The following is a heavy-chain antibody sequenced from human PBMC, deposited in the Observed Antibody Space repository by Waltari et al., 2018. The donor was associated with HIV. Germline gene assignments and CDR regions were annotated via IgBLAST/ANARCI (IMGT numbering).Heavy chain of an antibody. V-gene: IGHV1-69*06. Sequence: QVQLVQSGAEVKKPGSSVQVSCKASGGTFSSYAIRWVRQAPGQGLEWMGGIIPIFGTANYAQKFQGRVTITADKSTSTAYMELSSLRSEDTAVYYCARTTKGHYKLAFGFDYWGQGTLVTVSS. CDR2: IIPIFGTA. J-gene: IGHJ4*02. CDR1: GGTFSSYA. D-gene: IGHD2-2*01. CDR3: ARTTKGHYKLAFGFDY.